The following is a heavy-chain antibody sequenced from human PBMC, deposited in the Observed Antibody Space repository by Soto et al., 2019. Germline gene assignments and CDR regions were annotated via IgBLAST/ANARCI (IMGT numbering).Heavy chain of an antibody. D-gene: IGHD3-10*01. CDR1: GGSISSVGYY. Sequence: SDTLSLTCTVSGGSISSVGYYWSWIRQPPGKGLEWIGYIHYSGSTYYNPSLKSRVTISVDTSKNQFSLKLSSVTAADTAVYYCARDRFTMVRGVIIVPSYGMDVWGQGTTVT. J-gene: IGHJ6*02. CDR3: ARDRFTMVRGVIIVPSYGMDV. V-gene: IGHV4-31*03. CDR2: IHYSGST.